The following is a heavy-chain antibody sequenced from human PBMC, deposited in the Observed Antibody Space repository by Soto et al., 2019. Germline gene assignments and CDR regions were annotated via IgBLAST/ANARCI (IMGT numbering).Heavy chain of an antibody. CDR3: AKDTVINYYYYGMDV. Sequence: KTSETLSLTCTVSGGSISSDYYWSWIRQPPGKGLEWIGYISYSGSTYYNPSLKSRVTISVDTSKNQFSLKLSSMTAADTAVYYCAKDTVINYYYYGMDVWGQGTTVTVSS. CDR2: ISYSGST. V-gene: IGHV4-30-4*01. J-gene: IGHJ6*02. D-gene: IGHD4-17*01. CDR1: GGSISSDYY.